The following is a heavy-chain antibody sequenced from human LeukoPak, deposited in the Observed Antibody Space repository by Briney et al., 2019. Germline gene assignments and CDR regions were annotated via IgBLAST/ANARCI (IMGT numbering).Heavy chain of an antibody. CDR2: ISSSSSYI. CDR1: GCSISTYS. V-gene: IGHV3-21*06. J-gene: IGHJ2*01. CDR3: ARDLYCGGDCSLGYFDL. D-gene: IGHD2-21*02. Sequence: GGSLRLSCAASGCSISTYSMDWVRQAPGKGLEWVSSISSSSSYIYYADSMKGRFTISRDNAKNSLYLQMNSLRAEDTAVYYCARDLYCGGDCSLGYFDLWGRGTLVTVSS.